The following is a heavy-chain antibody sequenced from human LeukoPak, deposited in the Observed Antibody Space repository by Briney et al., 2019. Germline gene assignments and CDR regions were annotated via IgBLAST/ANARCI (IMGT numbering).Heavy chain of an antibody. CDR1: GFMFSNYW. V-gene: IGHV3-7*04. D-gene: IGHD3-10*01. CDR3: ARDINYSRSGRYFSDAFDM. CDR2: VKQDGSEK. J-gene: IGHJ3*02. Sequence: GGSLRLSCAASGFMFSNYWMNWVRQSPGKGLEGVASVKQDGSEKYYVDSVKGRFTISRDNSKNSLHLQMPSLRAEDTAVYYCARDINYSRSGRYFSDAFDMWGLGTMVTVSS.